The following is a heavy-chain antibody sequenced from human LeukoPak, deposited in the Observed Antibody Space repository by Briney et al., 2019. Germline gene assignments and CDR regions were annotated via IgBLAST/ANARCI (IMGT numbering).Heavy chain of an antibody. D-gene: IGHD1-26*01. J-gene: IGHJ4*02. Sequence: GGSLRLSCAASEFTFSSYAMHWVRQAPGKGLEWVAVISYDGSNKYYADSVKGRFTISRDNSKNTLYLQMNSLRAEDTAVYYCAREVSSGSYFDYWGQGTLVTVSS. CDR2: ISYDGSNK. V-gene: IGHV3-30-3*01. CDR3: AREVSSGSYFDY. CDR1: EFTFSSYA.